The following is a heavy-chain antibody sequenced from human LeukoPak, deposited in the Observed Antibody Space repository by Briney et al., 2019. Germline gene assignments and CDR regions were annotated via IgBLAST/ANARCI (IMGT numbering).Heavy chain of an antibody. J-gene: IGHJ4*02. CDR3: AKDQHDYYDSSGYYGDY. CDR1: GFTFSAYA. V-gene: IGHV3-23*01. CDR2: IISRGSSA. D-gene: IGHD3-22*01. Sequence: PGGSLRLSCAASGFTFSAYAMNWVRQAPGKGLEWVSSIISRGSSAYYADSVKGRFTISRDNSKNTLYLQMNSLRAEDTAVYYCAKDQHDYYDSSGYYGDYWGQGTLVTVSS.